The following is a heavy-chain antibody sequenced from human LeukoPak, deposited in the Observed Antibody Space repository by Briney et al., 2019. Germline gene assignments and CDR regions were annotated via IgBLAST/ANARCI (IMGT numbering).Heavy chain of an antibody. Sequence: VASGKVSCKASGGTFSSYAISWVRQAPGQGVEWMGGIIPIFGTANYAQKFQGRVTITADESTSTAYTELSSLRSEDTAVYYCAVIVVVPAATSTNWFDPWGQGTLVTVSS. CDR2: IIPIFGTA. J-gene: IGHJ5*02. CDR1: GGTFSSYA. CDR3: AVIVVVPAATSTNWFDP. V-gene: IGHV1-69*13. D-gene: IGHD2-2*01.